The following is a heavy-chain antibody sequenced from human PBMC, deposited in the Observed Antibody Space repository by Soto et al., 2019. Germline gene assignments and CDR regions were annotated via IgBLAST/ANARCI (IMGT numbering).Heavy chain of an antibody. Sequence: QVQLVESGGGVVQPGRSLRLSCAASGFTFSSYGMHWVRQAPGKGLEWVAVISYDGSNKYYADSVKGRFTISRDNSKNTLYLQMTSLRAADTAVYYCAKDRRPNYCYGMDVWGQGTTVTVSS. D-gene: IGHD6-25*01. V-gene: IGHV3-30*18. J-gene: IGHJ6*02. CDR2: ISYDGSNK. CDR3: AKDRRPNYCYGMDV. CDR1: GFTFSSYG.